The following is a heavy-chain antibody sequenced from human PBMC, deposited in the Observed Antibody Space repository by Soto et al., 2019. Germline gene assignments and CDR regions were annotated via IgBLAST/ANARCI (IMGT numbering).Heavy chain of an antibody. Sequence: SETLSLTFSVSCAALNSGNYYWSWIRQVPGKGLEWIGHIYVTGAVDYNPSLRDRITISQDTSERQFSLNLRLVTAADTAVYYCARLRIATNNYKWFDPWGQGTLVTVSS. D-gene: IGHD2-21*01. CDR2: IYVTGAV. J-gene: IGHJ5*02. CDR3: ARLRIATNNYKWFDP. CDR1: CAALNSGNYY. V-gene: IGHV4-31*03.